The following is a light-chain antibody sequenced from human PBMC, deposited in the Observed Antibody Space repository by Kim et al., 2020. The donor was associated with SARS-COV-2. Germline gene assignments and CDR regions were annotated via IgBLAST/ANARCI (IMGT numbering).Light chain of an antibody. CDR3: QQYNSYPT. J-gene: IGKJ3*01. CDR1: QSISSW. Sequence: SASVGERVTLTCRASQSISSWLAWYQQKTGKAPKLLIYDASSLESGVPSRFSGSGSGTEFTLTISSLQPDDFATYYCQQYNSYPTFGPGTKVDIK. V-gene: IGKV1-5*01. CDR2: DAS.